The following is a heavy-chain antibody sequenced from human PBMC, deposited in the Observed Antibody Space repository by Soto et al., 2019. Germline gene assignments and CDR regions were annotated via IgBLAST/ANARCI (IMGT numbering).Heavy chain of an antibody. CDR2: IYYSGST. CDR3: ARVQYYDFWSGYSWFDP. Sequence: PSETLSLTCTVSGGSISSGGYYWSWIRQHPGKGLEWIGYIYYSGSTYYNPSLKSRVTISVDTSKNQFSLKLSSVTAADTAVYYCARVQYYDFWSGYSWFDPWGQGTLVTVSS. J-gene: IGHJ5*02. V-gene: IGHV4-31*03. CDR1: GGSISSGGYY. D-gene: IGHD3-3*01.